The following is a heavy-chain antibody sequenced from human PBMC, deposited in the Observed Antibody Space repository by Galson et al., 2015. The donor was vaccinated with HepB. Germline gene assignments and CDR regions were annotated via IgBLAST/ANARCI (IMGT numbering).Heavy chain of an antibody. D-gene: IGHD2-2*02. Sequence: SLRLSCAASGFNFDDYGMGWVRQAPGKGLEWISYISWNGANAGYEDSVAGRVSVSRGNARKSLYLGMNRLRAEDTALYYCVREGENCSRTSCYNYGMDVWGQGTTVIVSS. CDR3: VREGENCSRTSCYNYGMDV. CDR1: GFNFDDYG. CDR2: ISWNGANA. J-gene: IGHJ6*02. V-gene: IGHV3-20*04.